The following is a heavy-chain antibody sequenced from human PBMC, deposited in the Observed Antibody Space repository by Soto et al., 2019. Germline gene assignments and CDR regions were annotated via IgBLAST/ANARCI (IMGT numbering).Heavy chain of an antibody. CDR2: IVSSGGVT. V-gene: IGHV3-23*01. D-gene: IGHD4-17*01. CDR1: GITFSNYA. CDR3: ASTFPLRYGDPSGFDY. J-gene: IGHJ4*02. Sequence: EVQLLESGGGLVQPGGSLRLSCAAYGITFSNYAMYWVRLAPGKGLEWVSTIVSSGGVTYYAGSVKGRFTISRDNSKSTVYLQMDSLGAEDTAVYFCASTFPLRYGDPSGFDYWGQGTLVAVSS.